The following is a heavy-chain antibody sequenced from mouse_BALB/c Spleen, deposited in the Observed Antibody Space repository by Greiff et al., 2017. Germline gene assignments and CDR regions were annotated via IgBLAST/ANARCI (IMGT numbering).Heavy chain of an antibody. V-gene: IGHV14-1*02. CDR2: IDPENGNT. J-gene: IGHJ4*01. D-gene: IGHD2-2*01. CDR1: GFNIKDYY. CDR3: ARGYDLYAMDY. Sequence: VQLQQSGAELVRPGALVKLSCKASGFNIKDYYMHWVKQRPEQGLEWIGWIDPENGNTIYDPKFQGKASITADTSSNTAYLQLSSLTSEDTAVYYGARGYDLYAMDYWGQGTSVTVSS.